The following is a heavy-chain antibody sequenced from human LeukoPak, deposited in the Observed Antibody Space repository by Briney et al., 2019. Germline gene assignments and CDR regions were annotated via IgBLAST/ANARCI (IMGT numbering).Heavy chain of an antibody. CDR2: ITSSSSYI. J-gene: IGHJ4*02. CDR3: VTEVSGSFPT. CDR1: GFTFSSSC. Sequence: GGSLRLSCVASGFTFSSSCMNWVRQAPGKGLEWVSSITSSSSYIYYADSVKGRFTISRDNAKNSLFLQMNSLRAEDTAVYYCVTEVSGSFPTWGQGTLVTVSS. D-gene: IGHD1-26*01. V-gene: IGHV3-21*01.